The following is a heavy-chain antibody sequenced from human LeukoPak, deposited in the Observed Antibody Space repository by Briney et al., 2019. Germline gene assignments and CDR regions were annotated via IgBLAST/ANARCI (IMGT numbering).Heavy chain of an antibody. J-gene: IGHJ4*02. CDR3: ASLSIAAAGRTFDY. CDR1: GYTFTSYG. Sequence: ASVKVSCKASGYTFTSYGISWVRQAPGQGLEWMGRINPNSGGTNYAQKFQGRVTMTRDTSISTAYMELSRLRSDDTAVYYCASLSIAAAGRTFDYWGQGTLVTVSS. V-gene: IGHV1-2*06. CDR2: INPNSGGT. D-gene: IGHD6-13*01.